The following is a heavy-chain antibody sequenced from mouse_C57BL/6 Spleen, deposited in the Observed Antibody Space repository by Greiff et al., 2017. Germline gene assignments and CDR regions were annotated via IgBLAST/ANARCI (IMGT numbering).Heavy chain of an antibody. D-gene: IGHD3-3*01. CDR3: AREGSYAMDY. V-gene: IGHV1-81*01. CDR1: GYTFTSYG. CDR2: IYPRSGNT. J-gene: IGHJ4*01. Sequence: VQLQQSGAELARPGASVKLSCKASGYTFTSYGISWVKQRTGQGLEWIGEIYPRSGNTYYTEKFKGKATLTADKSSSTAYMELRSLASEDSAVYFGAREGSYAMDYWGQGTSVTVSS.